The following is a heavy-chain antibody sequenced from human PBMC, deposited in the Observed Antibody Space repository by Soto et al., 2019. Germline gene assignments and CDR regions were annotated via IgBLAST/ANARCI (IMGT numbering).Heavy chain of an antibody. Sequence: QVQLVESGGGVVQPGRSLRLSCAASGFTFSSYAMHWVRQAPGKGLEWVAVISYDGSNKYYADSVKGRFTISRDNSKNTLYLQMNSLRAEDTAVYYCASHYGDSPFDYWGQGTLVTVSS. CDR3: ASHYGDSPFDY. CDR1: GFTFSSYA. J-gene: IGHJ4*02. CDR2: ISYDGSNK. D-gene: IGHD4-17*01. V-gene: IGHV3-30-3*01.